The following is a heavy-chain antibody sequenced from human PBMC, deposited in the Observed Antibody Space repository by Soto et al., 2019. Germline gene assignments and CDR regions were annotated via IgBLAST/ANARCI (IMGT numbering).Heavy chain of an antibody. V-gene: IGHV4-59*01. CDR3: ARFARDYDGSGSYLYYGMDV. CDR1: GGSISSYY. J-gene: IGHJ6*02. CDR2: IYYSGST. D-gene: IGHD3-10*01. Sequence: SETLSLTCTVSGGSISSYYWNWIRQPPGKGLEWIAYIYYSGSTNYNPSLKSRVSISVDTSKKQFSLKLRSVTAADTAEYFCARFARDYDGSGSYLYYGMDVWGQGTTVTVSS.